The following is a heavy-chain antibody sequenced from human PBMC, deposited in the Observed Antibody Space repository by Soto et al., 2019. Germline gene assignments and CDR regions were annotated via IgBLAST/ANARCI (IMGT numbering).Heavy chain of an antibody. D-gene: IGHD2-21*02. CDR1: GGTVASSHW. CDR2: VYHTGDT. CDR3: AREIVTAGGNNYFDP. V-gene: IGHV4-4*02. Sequence: QVQLQESGPRLVKPSGSLSLTCGVSGGTVASSHWWSWVRQSPSRGLEWIGNVYHTGDTNFNPSLQSRVTFSVDKSNNQFSLRLTSLTAADPAVYFCAREIVTAGGNNYFDPWGPGTLVTVSS. J-gene: IGHJ5*02.